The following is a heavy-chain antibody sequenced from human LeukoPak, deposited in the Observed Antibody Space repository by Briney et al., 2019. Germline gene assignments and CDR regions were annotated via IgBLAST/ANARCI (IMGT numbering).Heavy chain of an antibody. CDR2: VSYTGST. D-gene: IGHD3-10*01. CDR3: ARDRDYYYYMDV. V-gene: IGHV4-59*01. Sequence: SETLSLTCTVSGGSISSYYWSWIRQPPGKGLEWIGYVSYTGSTNYNPSVKSRVTISVDTSKNQFSLKLKSVSAADTAVYYCARDRDYYYYMDVWGKGTTVTVSS. CDR1: GGSISSYY. J-gene: IGHJ6*03.